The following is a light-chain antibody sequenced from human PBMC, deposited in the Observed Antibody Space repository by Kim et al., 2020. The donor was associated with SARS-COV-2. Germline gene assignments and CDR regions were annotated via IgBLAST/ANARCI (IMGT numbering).Light chain of an antibody. CDR2: WAS. CDR3: QQYYRAPLT. CDR1: QTVLSNSNNKNS. Sequence: DTINCKSSQTVLSNSNNKNSLAWYQQKPGQPPKLLIYWASTRESGVPDRFSGSGSGTDFTLTISSLQAEDVAMYYCQQYYRAPLTFGGGTKVDIK. V-gene: IGKV4-1*01. J-gene: IGKJ4*01.